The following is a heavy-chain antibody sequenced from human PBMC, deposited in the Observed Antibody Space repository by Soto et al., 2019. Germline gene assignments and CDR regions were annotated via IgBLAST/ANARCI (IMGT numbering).Heavy chain of an antibody. J-gene: IGHJ4*02. Sequence: VQLVESGGGLIQPGGSLRLSCAASGLSVSNNHMTWVRQAPGKGLEWVSLIHGGGSAYYADSVKGRFTISRDNSKNTWYFQMDSLRAEDTAIYDCAGRLTTAASLDYWGQGTLVTVSS. D-gene: IGHD1-1*01. CDR1: GLSVSNNH. CDR2: IHGGGSA. V-gene: IGHV3-53*01. CDR3: AGRLTTAASLDY.